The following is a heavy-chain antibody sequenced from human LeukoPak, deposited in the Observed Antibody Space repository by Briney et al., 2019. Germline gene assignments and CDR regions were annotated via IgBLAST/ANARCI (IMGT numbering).Heavy chain of an antibody. CDR2: IYYSGYT. CDR1: GGSISSYY. D-gene: IGHD2-21*02. CDR3: ARAGDTVYYFDY. Sequence: PSEILSLTCTVSGGSISSYYWSWIRQPPGKGLEWIGYIYYSGYTNYNPSLKSRVTISVDTAKNQFSLKLTSVTTADTAVYFCARAGDTVYYFDYWGQGTLVIVSA. V-gene: IGHV4-59*01. J-gene: IGHJ4*02.